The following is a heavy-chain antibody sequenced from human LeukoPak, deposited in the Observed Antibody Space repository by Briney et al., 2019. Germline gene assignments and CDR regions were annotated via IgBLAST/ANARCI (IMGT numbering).Heavy chain of an antibody. CDR3: ARNSLLGYCSSTSCYTGLDY. D-gene: IGHD2-2*02. V-gene: IGHV1-69*13. CDR1: GGTFSSYA. J-gene: IGHJ4*02. Sequence: SVKVSCKASGGTFSSYAISWVRQAPGQGLEWMGGIIPIFGTANYAQRFQGRVTITADESTSTAYMELSSLRSEDTAVYYCARNSLLGYCSSTSCYTGLDYWGQGTLVTVSS. CDR2: IIPIFGTA.